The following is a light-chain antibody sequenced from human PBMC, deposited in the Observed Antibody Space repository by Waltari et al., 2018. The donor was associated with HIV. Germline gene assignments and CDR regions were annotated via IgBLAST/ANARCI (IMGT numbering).Light chain of an antibody. CDR3: SSYTSSSTPSVV. V-gene: IGLV2-14*01. CDR2: EVS. CDR1: SSDVGGYNH. J-gene: IGLJ2*01. Sequence: QSALTQPASVSGSPGQSITISCTGTSSDVGGYNHVPWYQQHPGKAPKLMIYEVSNRPSGVSNRFSGSKSGNTASLTISGLQAEDEADYYCSSYTSSSTPSVVFGGGTKLTVL.